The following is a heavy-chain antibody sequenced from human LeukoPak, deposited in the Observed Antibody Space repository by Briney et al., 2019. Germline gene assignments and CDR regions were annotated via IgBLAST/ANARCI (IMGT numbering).Heavy chain of an antibody. CDR2: ISYDGSNK. J-gene: IGHJ3*02. CDR3: ARATVEDAFDI. Sequence: GGSLRLSCAASGFTFSSYAMHWVRQAPGKGLEWVAVISYDGSNKYYADSVKGRFTISRDNSKNTLYLQMNSLRAEDTAVYYCARATVEDAFDIWGQGTMVTVSS. CDR1: GFTFSSYA. D-gene: IGHD4-23*01. V-gene: IGHV3-30-3*01.